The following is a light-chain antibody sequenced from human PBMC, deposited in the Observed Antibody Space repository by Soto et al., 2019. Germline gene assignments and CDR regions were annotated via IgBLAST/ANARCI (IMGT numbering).Light chain of an antibody. V-gene: IGLV1-44*01. Sequence: QSVMTQPPSASGTPGQRVTISSSGSSSNIGSNTVSWFQQLPLSAPKLLIYSNNQRPSGVPDRFSGSKSATSASLAISGLQSEDEADYYCAAWDDSLNGRVFGGVTKVTVL. CDR3: AAWDDSLNGRV. CDR2: SNN. J-gene: IGLJ3*02. CDR1: SSNIGSNT.